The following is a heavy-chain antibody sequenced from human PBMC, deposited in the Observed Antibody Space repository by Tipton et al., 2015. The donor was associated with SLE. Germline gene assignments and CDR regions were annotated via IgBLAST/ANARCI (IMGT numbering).Heavy chain of an antibody. Sequence: TLSLTCAVHGGSFSTDYWSWIRQPPGKGLEWIGEINHSGSTNYNPSLKSRVTISVDTSKNQFSLKLDSVTAADTAVYYCARGEGYYGSGSYQGWFDPWGQGTLVTVSS. CDR3: ARGEGYYGSGSYQGWFDP. CDR1: GGSFSTDY. CDR2: INHSGST. D-gene: IGHD3-10*01. V-gene: IGHV4-34*01. J-gene: IGHJ5*02.